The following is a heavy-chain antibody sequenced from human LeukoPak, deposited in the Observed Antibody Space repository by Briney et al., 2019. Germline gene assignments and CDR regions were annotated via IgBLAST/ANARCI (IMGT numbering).Heavy chain of an antibody. V-gene: IGHV1-2*02. J-gene: IGHJ5*02. D-gene: IGHD6-13*01. CDR2: INPNSGGT. CDR1: GYTFTGYH. CDR3: ARVAAAGTSWFDP. Sequence: ASVKVSCKASGYTFTGYHMHWVRQAPGQGLEWMGWINPNSGGTNYAQKFQGRVTMTRDTSISTAYMELSRLRSDDTAVYYCARVAAAGTSWFDPWGQGTLVTVSS.